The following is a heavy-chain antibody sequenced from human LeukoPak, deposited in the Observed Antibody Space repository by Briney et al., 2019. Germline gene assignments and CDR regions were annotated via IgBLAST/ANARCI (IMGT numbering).Heavy chain of an antibody. J-gene: IGHJ4*02. Sequence: PGGSLRLSCAASGFTFSSYGMHWVRQAPGKGLEWVAVISYDGSNKYYADSVKGRFTISRDNSKNTLYLQMNSLRAEDTAVYYCARDSKCSSTSCLGHFHYWGQGTLVTVSS. CDR3: ARDSKCSSTSCLGHFHY. CDR2: ISYDGSNK. V-gene: IGHV3-30*03. D-gene: IGHD2-2*01. CDR1: GFTFSSYG.